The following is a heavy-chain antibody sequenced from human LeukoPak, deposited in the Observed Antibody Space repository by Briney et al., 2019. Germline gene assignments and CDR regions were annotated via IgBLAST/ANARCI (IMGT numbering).Heavy chain of an antibody. D-gene: IGHD4-11*01. V-gene: IGHV3-7*01. J-gene: IGHJ1*01. Sequence: GGSLRLSCAASGFTFSNYWMSWVRQAPGRGLEWVASIKQDGSEKHYVDSVKSRFTISRDNAKMSLYLQMNSLRVEDTAVYYCATYSTRNAREFQSWGQGTLVTVSS. CDR1: GFTFSNYW. CDR3: ATYSTRNAREFQS. CDR2: IKQDGSEK.